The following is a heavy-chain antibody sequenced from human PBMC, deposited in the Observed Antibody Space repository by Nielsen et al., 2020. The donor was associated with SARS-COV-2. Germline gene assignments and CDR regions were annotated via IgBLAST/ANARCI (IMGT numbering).Heavy chain of an antibody. CDR1: GFTFSTYG. J-gene: IGHJ4*02. V-gene: IGHV3-30*18. CDR2: ISYDGSNK. CDR3: AKDWTAIVVVPSGGVDY. Sequence: GPLRLSCAASGFTFSTYGMHWVRQAPGKGLEWVAAISYDGSNKYYVDSVKGRFTISRDNSKNTLYLQMSSLREEDTAVYYCAKDWTAIVVVPSGGVDYWGQGTLVTVSS. D-gene: IGHD2-15*01.